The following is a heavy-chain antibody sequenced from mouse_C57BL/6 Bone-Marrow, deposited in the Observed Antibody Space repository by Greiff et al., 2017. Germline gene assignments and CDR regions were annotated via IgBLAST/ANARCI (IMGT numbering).Heavy chain of an antibody. Sequence: VQLQQSGAELVRPGASVTLSCTASGFTFTDYEMHWVKQTPVHGLEWMGAIDPETGGTASNQKFKGKGILTADKASRKAFMVLRSLTSEDSAVYYCTRCTMITTRYYAMDYWGQGTSVTVSS. D-gene: IGHD2-4*01. V-gene: IGHV1-15*01. J-gene: IGHJ4*01. CDR3: TRCTMITTRYYAMDY. CDR2: IDPETGGT. CDR1: GFTFTDYE.